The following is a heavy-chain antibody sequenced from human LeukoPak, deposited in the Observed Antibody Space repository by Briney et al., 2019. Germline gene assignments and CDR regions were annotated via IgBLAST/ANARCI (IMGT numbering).Heavy chain of an antibody. CDR2: ISSSSSYI. CDR1: GFTFSSYS. CDR3: AKLAKYFYGSETYYFFEH. Sequence: GRSLRLSCAASGFTFSSYSMNWVRQAPGKGLEWVSSISSSSSYIYYADSVKGRFTISRDNAKNSLYLQMNRLRAEDTAVYYCAKLAKYFYGSETYYFFEHWGQGTPVTASS. V-gene: IGHV3-21*01. D-gene: IGHD3-10*01. J-gene: IGHJ4*02.